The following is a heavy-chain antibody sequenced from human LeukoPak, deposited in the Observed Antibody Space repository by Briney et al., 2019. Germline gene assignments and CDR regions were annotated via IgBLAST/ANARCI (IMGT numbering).Heavy chain of an antibody. CDR1: GGTFSSYA. D-gene: IGHD3-22*01. J-gene: IGHJ5*02. Sequence: GASVKVSCKASGGTFSSYAISWVRQAPGQGLEWMGRIIPIFGIANYAQKFQGRVTITADKSTSTAYMELSSLRSEDTAVYYCARDQDYDSSGPSWFDPWGQGTLVTVSP. V-gene: IGHV1-69*04. CDR3: ARDQDYDSSGPSWFDP. CDR2: IIPIFGIA.